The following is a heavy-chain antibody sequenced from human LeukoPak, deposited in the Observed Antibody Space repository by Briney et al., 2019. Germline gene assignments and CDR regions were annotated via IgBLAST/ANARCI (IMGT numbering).Heavy chain of an antibody. CDR2: INPIGGST. CDR3: ARYGRSSAGHYFDS. D-gene: IGHD6-13*01. V-gene: IGHV1-46*01. Sequence: GASVKVSCKASVYTFTRYYMHWVRQAPGQGGEWMGVINPIGGSTSYAQKFPGRVTMTRDTSTSTVYMELSSLRSEDTAVYYCARYGRSSAGHYFDSWGQGTLVTVSS. J-gene: IGHJ4*02. CDR1: VYTFTRYY.